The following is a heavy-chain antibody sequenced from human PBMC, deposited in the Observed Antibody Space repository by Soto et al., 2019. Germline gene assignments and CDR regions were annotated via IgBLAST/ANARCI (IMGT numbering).Heavy chain of an antibody. Sequence: HPGGSLRLSYAASGLTFTYYVMSWVRQAPGEGLEWVSAISGSGDNTYYADSVKGRFTISRDNSKNTLYLQMNSLRADDTAVYYWAKGRSGWYYFDKWGEGTLVTVS. J-gene: IGHJ4*02. D-gene: IGHD6-19*01. CDR3: AKGRSGWYYFDK. CDR2: ISGSGDNT. V-gene: IGHV3-23*01. CDR1: GLTFTYYV.